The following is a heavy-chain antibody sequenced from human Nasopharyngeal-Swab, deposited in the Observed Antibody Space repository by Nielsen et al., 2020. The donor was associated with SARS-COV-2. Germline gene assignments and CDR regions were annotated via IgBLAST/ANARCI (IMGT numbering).Heavy chain of an antibody. Sequence: GESLKISCAASGFIFHSFAMHWVRQSPGKGPEWVALISFDGTNKYYAGSVRGRFTISRDTSKDTLYLQMNNLRAEDTAVYYCARDRVGWSIDYWGQGTLVTVSS. D-gene: IGHD2-15*01. CDR3: ARDRVGWSIDY. CDR1: GFIFHSFA. V-gene: IGHV3-30*04. J-gene: IGHJ4*02. CDR2: ISFDGTNK.